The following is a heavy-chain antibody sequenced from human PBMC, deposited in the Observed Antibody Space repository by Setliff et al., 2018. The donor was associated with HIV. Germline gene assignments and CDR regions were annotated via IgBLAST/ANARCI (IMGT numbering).Heavy chain of an antibody. Sequence: GSLRLSCAASGFTLRSYAMSWVRQAPGKGLEWVSGISGSGGSTYYADSVKGRFTISRDNSKNTLYLQMNSLRAEDTAVYYCAKSVNYYYYYMDVWGKGTTVTVSS. CDR1: GFTLRSYA. CDR3: AKSVNYYYYYMDV. V-gene: IGHV3-23*01. CDR2: ISGSGGST. J-gene: IGHJ6*03.